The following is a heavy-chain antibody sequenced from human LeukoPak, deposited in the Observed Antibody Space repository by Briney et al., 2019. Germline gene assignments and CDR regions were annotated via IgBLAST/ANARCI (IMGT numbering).Heavy chain of an antibody. V-gene: IGHV1-8*01. Sequence: ASVKVSCKASGYTFTSYDINWVRQATGQGLEWMGWMNPNSGNTGYAQKFQGRVTMTRNTSISTAYMELSSLRSEDTAVYYCARASSTCSWFDPWGQGTLVTVSS. J-gene: IGHJ5*02. CDR3: ARASSTCSWFDP. CDR2: MNPNSGNT. D-gene: IGHD2-2*01. CDR1: GYTFTSYD.